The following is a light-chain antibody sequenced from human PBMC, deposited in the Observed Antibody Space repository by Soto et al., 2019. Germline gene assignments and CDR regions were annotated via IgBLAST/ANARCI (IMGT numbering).Light chain of an antibody. CDR1: QSVSNNY. CDR3: QHYNNWLIT. Sequence: EFVLTQSPGTLSLSPCERATLSCRASQSVSNNYLAWYQQKPGQAPRLLIYGASNRATGIPDRFSGSGSGTDFTLTISRLEPEDFAVYYCQHYNNWLITFGQGTRLEIK. J-gene: IGKJ5*01. V-gene: IGKV3-20*01. CDR2: GAS.